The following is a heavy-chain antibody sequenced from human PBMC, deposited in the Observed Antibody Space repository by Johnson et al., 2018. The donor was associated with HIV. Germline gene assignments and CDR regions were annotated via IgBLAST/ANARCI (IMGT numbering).Heavy chain of an antibody. CDR1: GFTFSSYA. CDR2: ISYDGSNK. D-gene: IGHD2-21*02. J-gene: IGHJ3*02. CDR3: TRGGWKVVTSIFAFDI. V-gene: IGHV3-30-3*01. Sequence: QVQLLESGGGVVQPGRSLRLSCAASGFTFSSYAFHWVRQAPAKGLEWVASISYDGSNKYYADSVKGRFTISRDNSKNTLYLQMNSLRAEDTAVYYCTRGGWKVVTSIFAFDIWGQGTMVAVSS.